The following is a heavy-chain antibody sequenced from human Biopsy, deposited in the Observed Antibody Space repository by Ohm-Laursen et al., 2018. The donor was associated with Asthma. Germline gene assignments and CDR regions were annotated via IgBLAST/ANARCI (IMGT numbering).Heavy chain of an antibody. D-gene: IGHD3-10*01. CDR2: ISVYNGNT. CDR3: ARAVDYSHYYGIDV. CDR1: GYIFNSAG. V-gene: IGHV1-18*01. J-gene: IGHJ6*02. Sequence: ASVKVSCKTSGYIFNSAGITWVRQAPGQGLEWMGWISVYNGNTKVAQKLQDRVTMITDTSTSTAYMELRSLRSDDTAVYFCARAVDYSHYYGIDVWGQGTTVTVS.